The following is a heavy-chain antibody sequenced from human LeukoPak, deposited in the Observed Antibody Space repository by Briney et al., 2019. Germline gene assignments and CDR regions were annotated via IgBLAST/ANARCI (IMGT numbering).Heavy chain of an antibody. CDR3: ARRYYYDSSGYQSDY. D-gene: IGHD3-22*01. Sequence: GGSLRLSCAASGFTFSSYSMNWVRQAPGKGLEWVSSISSSYSYIYYADSVKGRFTISRDNAKNSLYLQMNSLRAEDTAVYYCARRYYYDSSGYQSDYWGQGTPVTVSS. V-gene: IGHV3-21*01. CDR1: GFTFSSYS. J-gene: IGHJ4*02. CDR2: ISSSYSYI.